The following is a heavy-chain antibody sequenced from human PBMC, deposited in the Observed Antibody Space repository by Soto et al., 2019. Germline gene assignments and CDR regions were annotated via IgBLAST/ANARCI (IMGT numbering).Heavy chain of an antibody. J-gene: IGHJ4*02. V-gene: IGHV3-48*02. CDR2: ISSSGSAI. CDR3: ARGAGYGDVAGY. Sequence: EVQLVESGGALVQPGGSLRLSCAASGFTLLTYSMNWVRQAPGKGLEWVAYISSSGSAIYYADSVKGRFTISRDTANNSVYLQMNILRDEDTAVYYCARGAGYGDVAGYWGQGTLVIVSS. CDR1: GFTLLTYS. D-gene: IGHD4-17*01.